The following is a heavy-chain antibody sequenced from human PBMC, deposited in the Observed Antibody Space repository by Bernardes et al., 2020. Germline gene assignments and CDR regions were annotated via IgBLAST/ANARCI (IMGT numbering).Heavy chain of an antibody. V-gene: IGHV1-8*01. CDR3: ARCLLGANWFDP. Sequence: ASVKVSCKASGYTFTSYDINWVRQATGQGLEWMGWMNPNSGNTGYAQKFQGRVTMTRNTSISTAYMELSSLRSEDTAVYYCARCLLGANWFDPWGQGTLVTVSS. J-gene: IGHJ5*02. CDR2: MNPNSGNT. CDR1: GYTFTSYD. D-gene: IGHD3-16*01.